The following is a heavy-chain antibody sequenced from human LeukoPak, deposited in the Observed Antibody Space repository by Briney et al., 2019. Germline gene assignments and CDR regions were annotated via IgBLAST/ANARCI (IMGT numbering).Heavy chain of an antibody. J-gene: IGHJ4*01. V-gene: IGHV3-23*01. D-gene: IGHD4-17*01. Sequence: GGSLRLSCADSGFAFSSYALAWVRQAPGKGLEWVSAVAGRGVDTHYADSVKGRFTISRDNSKKTMYLQMNSLRAEDTAIYYCASDPNGDYVGALGFWGRGTLVTVSS. CDR2: VAGRGVDT. CDR3: ASDPNGDYVGALGF. CDR1: GFAFSSYA.